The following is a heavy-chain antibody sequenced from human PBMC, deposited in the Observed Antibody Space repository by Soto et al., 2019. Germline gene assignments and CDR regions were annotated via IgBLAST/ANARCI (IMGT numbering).Heavy chain of an antibody. V-gene: IGHV3-30*18. CDR2: ISYDGSNK. J-gene: IGHJ4*02. CDR1: GFTFSSYG. Sequence: VQLVESGGGVVQPGRSLRLSCAASGFTFSSYGMHWVRQAPGKGLEWVAVISYDGSNKYYADSVKGRFTISRDNSKNTLYLQMNSLRAEDTAVYYCAKERYLHTPYYDFWSGYYDFDYWGQGTLVTVSS. CDR3: AKERYLHTPYYDFWSGYYDFDY. D-gene: IGHD3-3*01.